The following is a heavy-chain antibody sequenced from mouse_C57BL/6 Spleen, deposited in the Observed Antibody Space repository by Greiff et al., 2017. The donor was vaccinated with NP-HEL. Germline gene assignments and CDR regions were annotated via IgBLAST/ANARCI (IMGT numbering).Heavy chain of an antibody. CDR2: IYPGDGDT. CDR3: ARCGNFPYYFDY. J-gene: IGHJ2*01. CDR1: GYAFSSSW. Sequence: VQLQQSGPELVKPGASVKISCKASGYAFSSSWMNWVKQRPGKGLEWIGRIYPGDGDTNYNGKFKGKATLTADKSSSTAYMQLSSLTSEDSAVYFCARCGNFPYYFDYWGQGTTLTVSS. V-gene: IGHV1-82*01. D-gene: IGHD2-1*01.